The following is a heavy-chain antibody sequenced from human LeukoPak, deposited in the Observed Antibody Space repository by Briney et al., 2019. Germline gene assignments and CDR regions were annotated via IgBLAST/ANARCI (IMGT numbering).Heavy chain of an antibody. CDR3: ARNYDSSGYYFDY. V-gene: IGHV4-4*07. D-gene: IGHD3-22*01. CDR2: IYTSGST. Sequence: SETLSLTCTVSGGSISSYYWSWIRQPAGKGLKWIGRIYTSGSTNHNPSLKSRVTMSVDTSKSQFSLKLSSVTAADTAVYYCARNYDSSGYYFDYWGQGTLVTVSS. CDR1: GGSISSYY. J-gene: IGHJ4*02.